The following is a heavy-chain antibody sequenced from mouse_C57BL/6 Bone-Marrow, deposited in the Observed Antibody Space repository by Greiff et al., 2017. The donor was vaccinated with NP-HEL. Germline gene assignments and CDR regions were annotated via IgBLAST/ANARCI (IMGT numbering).Heavy chain of an antibody. V-gene: IGHV1-64*01. Sequence: LQQPGAELVKPGASVKLSCKASGYTFTSYWMHWVKQRPGQGLEWIGMIHPNSGSTNYNEKFKSKATLTVDKSSSTAYMQLSSLTSEDSAVYYCAREGPITTVVAPYYFDYWGQGTTLTVSS. CDR2: IHPNSGST. D-gene: IGHD1-1*01. J-gene: IGHJ2*01. CDR1: GYTFTSYW. CDR3: AREGPITTVVAPYYFDY.